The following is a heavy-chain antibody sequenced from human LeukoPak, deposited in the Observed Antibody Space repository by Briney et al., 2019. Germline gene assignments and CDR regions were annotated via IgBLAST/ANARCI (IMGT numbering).Heavy chain of an antibody. CDR2: IYYSGST. CDR1: GGSISTYY. V-gene: IGHV4-30-4*01. Sequence: SETLSLTCTVSGGSISTYYWSWIRQPPGKGPEWIGYIYYSGSTYYNPSLKSRVTISVDTSKNQFSLKLSSVTAADTAVYYCARAGASFTMIDPWGQGTLVTVSS. J-gene: IGHJ5*02. D-gene: IGHD2-2*01. CDR3: ARAGASFTMIDP.